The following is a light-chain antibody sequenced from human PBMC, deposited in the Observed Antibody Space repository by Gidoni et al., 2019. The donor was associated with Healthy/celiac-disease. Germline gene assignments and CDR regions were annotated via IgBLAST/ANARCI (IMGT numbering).Light chain of an antibody. J-gene: IGKJ1*01. CDR1: QSISRW. Sequence: DIQMTQSPSTLSASVGDRVTITCRASQSISRWLAWNQQKPGKAPKLLIYKASSLESGVPSRYSGSGSGTEFTLTISSLQPDDFATYYCQQYNSDPWTFGQGTKVEIK. CDR2: KAS. V-gene: IGKV1-5*03. CDR3: QQYNSDPWT.